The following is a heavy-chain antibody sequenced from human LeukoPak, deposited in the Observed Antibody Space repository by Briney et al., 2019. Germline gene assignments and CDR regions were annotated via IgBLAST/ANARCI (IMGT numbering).Heavy chain of an antibody. CDR3: AIRHCGGECHPTNYYYYGIHV. D-gene: IGHD2-21*01. J-gene: IGHJ6*02. CDR2: IIPKLGRV. Sequence: SVTVSCKASGDTVNNYGISWVRQAPGQGLEWMGGIIPKLGRVNYAQKFQGRVMITAVESTNTVNMELNSLRSEDTAVYYCAIRHCGGECHPTNYYYYGIHVWGQGTTVTVSS. CDR1: GDTVNNYG. V-gene: IGHV1-69*13.